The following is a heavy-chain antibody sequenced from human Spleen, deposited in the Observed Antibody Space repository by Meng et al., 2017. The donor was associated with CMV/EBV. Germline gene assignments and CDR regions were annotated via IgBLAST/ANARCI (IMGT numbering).Heavy chain of an antibody. CDR1: GYTFTGYY. V-gene: IGHV1-2*02. CDR2: INPNSGGT. J-gene: IGHJ5*02. Sequence: ASVKVSCKASGYTFTGYYIHWVRQAPGQGLEWMGWINPNSGGTNYAQKFQGRVTMTRDTSISTAYMELSSLRSDDTAVYYCGRDYFETRLEVLGYNWFDPWGQGTLVTVSS. D-gene: IGHD3-9*01. CDR3: GRDYFETRLEVLGYNWFDP.